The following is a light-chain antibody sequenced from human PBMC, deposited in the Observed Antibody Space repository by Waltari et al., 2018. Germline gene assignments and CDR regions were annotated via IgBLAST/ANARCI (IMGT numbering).Light chain of an antibody. CDR1: SSDIGSNT. Sequence: QSVLTQPPSASGTPGQRVTISCSGRSSDIGSNTVNWYQHLPGTAPRLLTYNNYYRPSGVPDRFSGSKSGTSASLAISGLQSEDEAVFYCATWDDSLKGFVFGSGTKVTVL. J-gene: IGLJ1*01. CDR2: NNY. CDR3: ATWDDSLKGFV. V-gene: IGLV1-44*01.